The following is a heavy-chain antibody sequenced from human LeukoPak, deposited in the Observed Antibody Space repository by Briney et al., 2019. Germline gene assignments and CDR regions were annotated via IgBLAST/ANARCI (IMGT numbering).Heavy chain of an antibody. D-gene: IGHD2-15*01. CDR3: AREGSGYDF. J-gene: IGHJ4*02. Sequence: GGSLRLSCAASGFTFSSYAMSWVRQAPGKGLEWVSAISGSGGSTYYADSVKGRFTISRDNAKNSLYLQMNSLRVEDTAVYYCAREGSGYDFWGQGTLVAVSS. CDR1: GFTFSSYA. V-gene: IGHV3-23*01. CDR2: ISGSGGST.